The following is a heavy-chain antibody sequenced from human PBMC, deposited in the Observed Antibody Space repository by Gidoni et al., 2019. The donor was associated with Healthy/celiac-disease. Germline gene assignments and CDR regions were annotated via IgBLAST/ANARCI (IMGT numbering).Heavy chain of an antibody. Sequence: EVQLVESGGGLVQPGGSLRLSCAASGVTFRSYSMNWGRQDPGKGLEWVSYISSSSSTIYYADAVKGRFTISRDNAKNSLYLQMTSLRAEDTAVYYCARVGEGCSSTSCYIGGYYYYYGMDVWGQGTTVTVSS. J-gene: IGHJ6*02. CDR2: ISSSSSTI. V-gene: IGHV3-48*01. D-gene: IGHD2-2*02. CDR1: GVTFRSYS. CDR3: ARVGEGCSSTSCYIGGYYYYYGMDV.